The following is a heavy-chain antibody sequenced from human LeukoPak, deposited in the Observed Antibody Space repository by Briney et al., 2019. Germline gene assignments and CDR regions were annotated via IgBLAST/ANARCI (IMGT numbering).Heavy chain of an antibody. J-gene: IGHJ4*02. CDR1: GGSISRSSYY. Sequence: SETLSLTCTVSGGSISRSSYYWGWIRQPPGKGLEWIGSIYYSGSTYYNPSLKSRVTISVDTSKNQFSLKLSSVTAADTAVYYCARAIVGANDFDYWGQGTLVTVSS. CDR3: ARAIVGANDFDY. V-gene: IGHV4-39*07. D-gene: IGHD1-26*01. CDR2: IYYSGST.